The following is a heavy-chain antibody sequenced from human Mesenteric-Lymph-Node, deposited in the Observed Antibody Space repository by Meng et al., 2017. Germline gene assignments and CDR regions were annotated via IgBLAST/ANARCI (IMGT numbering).Heavy chain of an antibody. J-gene: IGHJ4*02. V-gene: IGHV3-30*01. Sequence: GESLKISCAASGFTFSSHAMHWVRQAPGKGPEWVAVISYDGSNKYYADSVRGRFTISRDNSMSALYLQMNSLRAEDTAVYYCARGGGSGWFPADYWGQGTLVTVSS. D-gene: IGHD6-19*01. CDR2: ISYDGSNK. CDR1: GFTFSSHA. CDR3: ARGGGSGWFPADY.